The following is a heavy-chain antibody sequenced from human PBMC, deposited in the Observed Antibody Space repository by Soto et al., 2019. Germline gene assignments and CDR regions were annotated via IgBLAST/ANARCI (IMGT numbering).Heavy chain of an antibody. V-gene: IGHV4-34*01. CDR3: ARPTVTRGEVY. J-gene: IGHJ4*02. CDR2: INHSGST. Sequence: SETLSLTCAVYGGSFSGYYWSWIRQPPGKGLEWIGEINHSGSTNYNPSLKSRVTISVDTSKNQFSLKLSSVTAADTAVYYCARPTVTRGEVYWGQGTLVTVSS. D-gene: IGHD4-17*01. CDR1: GGSFSGYY.